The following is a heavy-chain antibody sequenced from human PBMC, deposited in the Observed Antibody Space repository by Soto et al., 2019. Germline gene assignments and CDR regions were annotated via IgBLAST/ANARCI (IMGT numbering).Heavy chain of an antibody. Sequence: QVQLQESGPGLVKPSQTLSLTCTVSGGSISNSNYYWSWIRQPPGQGLEWIGNIYYSGSPYYKPPLQSRITISVDTSQDQFSLKLGSVTAADTAVYYCARDWPLGSHALDIWGQGTMVTVSS. CDR2: IYYSGSP. J-gene: IGHJ3*02. CDR3: ARDWPLGSHALDI. D-gene: IGHD3-10*01. CDR1: GGSISNSNYY. V-gene: IGHV4-30-4*01.